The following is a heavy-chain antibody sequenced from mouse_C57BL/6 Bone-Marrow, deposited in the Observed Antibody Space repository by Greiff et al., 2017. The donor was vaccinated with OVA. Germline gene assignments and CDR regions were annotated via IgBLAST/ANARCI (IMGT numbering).Heavy chain of an antibody. CDR1: GYAFTNYL. J-gene: IGHJ1*03. D-gene: IGHD2-3*01. Sequence: QVQLKQSGAELVRPGTSVKVSCKASGYAFTNYLIEWVKQRPGQGLEWIGVIIPGSGGTNYNEKFKGKATLTADKSSSTAYMQLSSLTSEDSAVYFCARWDGYYDYWYFDVWGTGTTVTVSS. CDR3: ARWDGYYDYWYFDV. CDR2: IIPGSGGT. V-gene: IGHV1-54*01.